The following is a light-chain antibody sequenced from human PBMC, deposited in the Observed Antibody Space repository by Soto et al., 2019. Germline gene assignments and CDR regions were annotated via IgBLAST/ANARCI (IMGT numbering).Light chain of an antibody. CDR1: QSISSW. V-gene: IGKV1-5*01. Sequence: DIQMTQSPSTLSASVGDRVTITCRASQSISSWLAWYQQKPGKAPKLLSYDASSLESGVPSRFRGSGSGTEFTLTISSLQPDDFETYYCQHYNSYSEAFGQGTKVDIK. CDR3: QHYNSYSEA. CDR2: DAS. J-gene: IGKJ1*01.